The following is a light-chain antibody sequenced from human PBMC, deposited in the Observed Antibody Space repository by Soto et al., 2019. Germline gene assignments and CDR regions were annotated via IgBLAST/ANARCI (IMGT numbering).Light chain of an antibody. J-gene: IGKJ2*01. CDR3: QQYNYYPYT. CDR1: EGISGW. V-gene: IGKV1-5*01. Sequence: DIQMTQSPSILSASVGDRVTITCRASEGISGWLAWYQQKSGKAPEVLMSRVSSLESGVPSRFSGSGSGTEFTLTISSLQPDDFATYYCQQYNYYPYTFGQGTELEIK. CDR2: RVS.